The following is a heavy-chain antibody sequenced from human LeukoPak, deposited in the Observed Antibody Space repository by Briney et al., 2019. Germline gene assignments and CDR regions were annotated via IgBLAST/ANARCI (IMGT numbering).Heavy chain of an antibody. J-gene: IGHJ6*02. Sequence: GASVKVSCKASGGTFSSYAISWVRQAPGQGLEWMGRIIPILGIANYAQEFQGRVTITADKSTSTAYMELSSLRSEDTAVYYCARDGNRYCSSTSCYTRDYYYYYGMDVWGQGTTVTVSS. D-gene: IGHD2-2*02. CDR3: ARDGNRYCSSTSCYTRDYYYYYGMDV. CDR2: IIPILGIA. CDR1: GGTFSSYA. V-gene: IGHV1-69*04.